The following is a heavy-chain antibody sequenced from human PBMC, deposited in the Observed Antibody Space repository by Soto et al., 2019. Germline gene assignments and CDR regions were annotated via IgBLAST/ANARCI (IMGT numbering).Heavy chain of an antibody. D-gene: IGHD5-18*01. CDR1: GFTFRTYW. J-gene: IGHJ6*02. Sequence: EVQLVESGGGLVQPGGSLRLSCAASGFTFRTYWLSWVRQVPGKGLEWVANINLDGSEKNYVDSVKGRFTISSDNARNSSYLQLSSLRAEDTALYYCARDGSTSWYSYDYHGMDVWGQGTTVTVSS. CDR2: INLDGSEK. V-gene: IGHV3-7*05. CDR3: ARDGSTSWYSYDYHGMDV.